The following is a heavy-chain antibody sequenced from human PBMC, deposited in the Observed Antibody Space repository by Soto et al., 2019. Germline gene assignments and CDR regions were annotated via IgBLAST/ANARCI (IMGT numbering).Heavy chain of an antibody. J-gene: IGHJ6*02. D-gene: IGHD2-2*01. CDR3: ARDRGVPAAAYYYYGMDV. CDR1: TFSSYW. CDR2: IKQDGSEK. Sequence: TFSSYWMSWVRQAPGKGLEWVANIKQDGSEKYYVDSVKGRFTISRDNAKNSLYLQMNSLRAEDTAVYYCARDRGVPAAAYYYYGMDVWGQGTTVTVSS. V-gene: IGHV3-7*01.